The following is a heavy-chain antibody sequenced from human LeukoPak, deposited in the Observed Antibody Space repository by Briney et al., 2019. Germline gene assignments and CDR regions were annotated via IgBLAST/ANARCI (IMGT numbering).Heavy chain of an antibody. V-gene: IGHV3-23*01. J-gene: IGHJ6*03. CDR3: AKQYSGYGEVYYYMGV. CDR2: ISGSGGST. CDR1: GFTFSSYA. Sequence: PGGSLRLSCAASGFTFSSYAMSWVRQAPGKGLEWVSAISGSGGSTYYADSVKGRFTISRDNSKNTLYLQMNSLRAEDTAVYYCAKQYSGYGEVYYYMGVWGKGTTVTVSS. D-gene: IGHD5-12*01.